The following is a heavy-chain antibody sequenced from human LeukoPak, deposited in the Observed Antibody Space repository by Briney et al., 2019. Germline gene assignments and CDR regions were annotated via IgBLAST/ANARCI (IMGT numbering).Heavy chain of an antibody. D-gene: IGHD5-12*01. J-gene: IGHJ6*04. Sequence: ASVKVSCKASGYTFIGYYMHWVRQAPGQGLEWMGWINPNSGGTNYAQKFQGWVTMTRDTSISTAYMELSRLRSDDTAVYYCARAGGGGYSGYEEGRQANYYYYGMDVWGKGTTVTVSS. CDR3: ARAGGGGYSGYEEGRQANYYYYGMDV. V-gene: IGHV1-2*04. CDR2: INPNSGGT. CDR1: GYTFIGYY.